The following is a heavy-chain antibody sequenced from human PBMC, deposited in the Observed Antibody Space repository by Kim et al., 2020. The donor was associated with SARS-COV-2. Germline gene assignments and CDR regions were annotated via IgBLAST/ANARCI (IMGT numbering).Heavy chain of an antibody. CDR2: INHSGST. CDR3: ARSHGDYVVLYYYYYGMD. Sequence: SETLSLTCAVYGGSFSGYYWSWIRQPPGKGLEWIGEINHSGSTNYNPSLKSRVTISVDTSKNQFSLKLSSVTAADTAAYYCARSHGDYVVLYYYYYGMD. CDR1: GGSFSGYY. V-gene: IGHV4-34*01. D-gene: IGHD4-17*01. J-gene: IGHJ6*01.